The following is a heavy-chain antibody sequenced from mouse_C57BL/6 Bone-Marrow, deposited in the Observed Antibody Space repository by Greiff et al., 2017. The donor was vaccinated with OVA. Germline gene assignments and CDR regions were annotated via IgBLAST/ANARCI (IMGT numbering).Heavy chain of an antibody. V-gene: IGHV1-81*01. Sequence: QVQLKESGAELARPGASVKLSCKASGYTFTSYGISWVKQRTGQGLEWIGEIYPRSGNTYYNEKFKGKATLTADKSSSTAYMELRSLTSEDSAVYFCARSGGDSAMDYWGQGTSVTVSS. D-gene: IGHD2-13*01. CDR2: IYPRSGNT. CDR1: GYTFTSYG. J-gene: IGHJ4*01. CDR3: ARSGGDSAMDY.